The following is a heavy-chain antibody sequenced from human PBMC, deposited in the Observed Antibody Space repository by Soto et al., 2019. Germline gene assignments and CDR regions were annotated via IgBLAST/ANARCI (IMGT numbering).Heavy chain of an antibody. CDR1: GYSISSGYY. Sequence: SETLSLTCAVSGYSISSGYYWAWIRQPPGKGLGWIGTIYHSGSTFHNPSIKSRVTIPVDTYKNQFSLRLSSVTAAYTAVYYCAVGYCSSASCSREYFQHWGQGTLVTVS. D-gene: IGHD2-2*01. V-gene: IGHV4-38-2*01. J-gene: IGHJ1*01. CDR3: AVGYCSSASCSREYFQH. CDR2: IYHSGST.